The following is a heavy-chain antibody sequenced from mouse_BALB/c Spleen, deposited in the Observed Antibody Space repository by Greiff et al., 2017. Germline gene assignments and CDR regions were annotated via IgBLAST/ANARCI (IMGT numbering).Heavy chain of an antibody. CDR2: ISSGGSYT. D-gene: IGHD4-1*02. Sequence: EVKVVESGGGLVKPGGSLKLSCAASGFTFSSYAMSWVRQSPEKRLEWVAEISSGGSYTYYPDTVTGRFTISRDNAKNTLYLEMSSLRSEDTAMYYCARGGLQLFAYWGQGTLVTVSA. V-gene: IGHV5-9-4*01. J-gene: IGHJ3*01. CDR3: ARGGLQLFAY. CDR1: GFTFSSYA.